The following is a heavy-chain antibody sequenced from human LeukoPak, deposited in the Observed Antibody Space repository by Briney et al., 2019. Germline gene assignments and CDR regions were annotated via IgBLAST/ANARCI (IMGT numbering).Heavy chain of an antibody. V-gene: IGHV3-21*01. Sequence: GGSLRLSCAASGFTFSSYAMNWVRQAPGKGLEWVSSISSSSSYIYYADSVKGRFTISRDNAKNSLYLQMNSLRAEDTVVYYCARLLSGTLDYWGQGTLVTVSS. CDR3: ARLLSGTLDY. CDR2: ISSSSSYI. D-gene: IGHD1-26*01. CDR1: GFTFSSYA. J-gene: IGHJ4*02.